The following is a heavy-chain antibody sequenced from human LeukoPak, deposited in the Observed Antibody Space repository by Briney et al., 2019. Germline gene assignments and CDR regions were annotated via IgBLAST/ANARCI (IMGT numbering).Heavy chain of an antibody. CDR1: GYTFTSYG. V-gene: IGHV1-18*01. Sequence: AASVKVSCKASGYTFTSYGISWVRQAPGQGLEWMGWISAYNGNTNYAQKLQGRVTMTTDTSTSTAYMELRILRSDDTAVYYCARGFYSNYLRPTPYYYYGMDVWGQGTTVTVSS. D-gene: IGHD4-11*01. CDR2: ISAYNGNT. CDR3: ARGFYSNYLRPTPYYYYGMDV. J-gene: IGHJ6*02.